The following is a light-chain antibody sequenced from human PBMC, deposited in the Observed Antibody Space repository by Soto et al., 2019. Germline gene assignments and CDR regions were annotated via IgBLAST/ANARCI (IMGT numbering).Light chain of an antibody. CDR2: DAS. J-gene: IGKJ1*01. CDR1: QNINNW. CDR3: QHVRT. Sequence: SQSPSTMSANIGDRVTITCRASQNINNWIAWYQQKPGKAPKFLIYDASTLESGVPSRFSGSGFGTEFSLTISSLQTDDFGSYYSQHVRTFGQRTKVDI. V-gene: IGKV1-5*01.